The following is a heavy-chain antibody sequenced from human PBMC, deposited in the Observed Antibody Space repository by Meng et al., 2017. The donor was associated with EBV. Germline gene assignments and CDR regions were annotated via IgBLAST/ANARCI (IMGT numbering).Heavy chain of an antibody. V-gene: IGHV1-69*17. CDR1: GDNCNNLG. CDR3: VRDLWLRIGECV. CDR2: IPPVFGIA. J-gene: IGHJ4*02. Sequence: QAQRVHSGAEVKKAGSSVKVSCKGSGDNCNNLGISWVRQAPGQGLEWMGYIPPVFGIANYAESFQGRVTISADTSTRTAYMDLSSLRSDDTAVYYCVRDLWLRIGECVWGQGTLVTVSS. D-gene: IGHD5-12*01.